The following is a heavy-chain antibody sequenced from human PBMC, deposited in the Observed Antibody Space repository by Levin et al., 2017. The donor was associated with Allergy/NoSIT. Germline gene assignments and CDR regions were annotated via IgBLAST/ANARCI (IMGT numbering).Heavy chain of an antibody. CDR2: IYYSGTT. CDR3: ARSRSYSSSWYTGYFDY. Sequence: SETLSLTCTVSGGSIFDGNYYWTWIRQPPGKGLEWIGYIYYSGTTYYSPSLKSRLTMSVDTSNNQFSLKRTSVTAADTAVYYCARSRSYSSSWYTGYFDYWGQGALVAVSS. J-gene: IGHJ4*02. CDR1: GGSIFDGNYY. V-gene: IGHV4-30-4*01. D-gene: IGHD6-13*01.